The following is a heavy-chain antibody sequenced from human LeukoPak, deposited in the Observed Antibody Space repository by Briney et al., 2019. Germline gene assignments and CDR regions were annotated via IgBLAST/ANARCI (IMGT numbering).Heavy chain of an antibody. V-gene: IGHV4-59*01. J-gene: IGHJ4*02. D-gene: IGHD4-17*01. CDR2: IYYSGST. Sequence: SETLSLTCTVSGGSISSYYWSWIRQPPGKGLEWIGYIYYSGSTNYNPSLKSRVTISVDTSKNQFSLKLSSVTAADTAVYYCARAYGDYVNFDYWGQGTLVTVSS. CDR1: GGSISSYY. CDR3: ARAYGDYVNFDY.